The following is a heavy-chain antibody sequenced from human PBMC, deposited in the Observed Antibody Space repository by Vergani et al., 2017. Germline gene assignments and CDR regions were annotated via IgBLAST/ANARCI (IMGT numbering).Heavy chain of an antibody. CDR3: AGPQGTSAYYYGGFDY. J-gene: IGHJ4*02. D-gene: IGHD3-22*01. CDR2: ISGPGLST. CDR1: GFTFSNSP. V-gene: IGHV3-23*04. Sequence: VQLVESGGGVVQPGGSLRLSCAASGFTFSNSPVSWVRQAPGRGLAWVSSISGPGLSTYYADSVKGRFSISRDNSKNTLSLQMNSLTAEDTAIYYCAGPQGTSAYYYGGFDYWGQGTLVTVSS.